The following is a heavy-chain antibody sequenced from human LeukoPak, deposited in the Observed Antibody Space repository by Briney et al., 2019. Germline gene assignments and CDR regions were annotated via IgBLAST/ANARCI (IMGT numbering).Heavy chain of an antibody. CDR3: ARHRRNDYVWGSYRSNWFDP. V-gene: IGHV4-34*01. CDR2: INHSGST. CDR1: GGSFSGYY. D-gene: IGHD3-16*02. J-gene: IGHJ5*02. Sequence: SEALSLTCAVYGGSFSGYYWSWIRQPPGKGLEWIGEINHSGSTNYNPSLKSRVTISVDTSKNQVSLKLSSVTAADTAVYYCARHRRNDYVWGSYRSNWFDPWGQGTLVTVSS.